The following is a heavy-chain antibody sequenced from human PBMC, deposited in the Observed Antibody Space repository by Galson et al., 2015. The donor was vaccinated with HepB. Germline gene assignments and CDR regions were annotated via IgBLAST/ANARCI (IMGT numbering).Heavy chain of an antibody. Sequence: SVKVSCKASGYTFTSYGISWVRQAPGQGLEWMGWISAYNGNTNYAQKLQGRVTMTTDTSTSTAYMELRSLRSDDTAVYYCARVESAAAPGRVWFDPWGQGTLVTVSS. V-gene: IGHV1-18*04. CDR1: GYTFTSYG. CDR3: ARVESAAAPGRVWFDP. D-gene: IGHD6-13*01. J-gene: IGHJ5*02. CDR2: ISAYNGNT.